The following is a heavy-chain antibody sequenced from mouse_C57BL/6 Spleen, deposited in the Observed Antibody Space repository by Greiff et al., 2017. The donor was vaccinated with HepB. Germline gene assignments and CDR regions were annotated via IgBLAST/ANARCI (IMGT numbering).Heavy chain of an antibody. CDR3: AKKESTVVAPYAIDY. J-gene: IGHJ4*01. D-gene: IGHD1-1*01. CDR1: GFSLTSYG. V-gene: IGHV2-5*01. Sequence: QVQLQQSGPGLVQPSQSLSITCTVSGFSLTSYGVHWVRQSPGKGLEWLGVIWRGGSTDYNAAFMSRLSITKDNSKSQVFFKMNSLQADDTAIYYCAKKESTVVAPYAIDYWGQGTSVTVSS. CDR2: IWRGGST.